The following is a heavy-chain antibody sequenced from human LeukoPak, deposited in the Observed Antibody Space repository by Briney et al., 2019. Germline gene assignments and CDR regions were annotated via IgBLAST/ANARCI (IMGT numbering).Heavy chain of an antibody. Sequence: GGSLRLSCAASGFTFSNYRMNWVRQAPGKGLEWVANIKQDGSEKYYVDSVKGRFTISRDNAKNSLYLQMNSLRAEDTAVYYCARAPGAIAAAYGMDVWGQGTTVTVSS. CDR1: GFTFSNYR. CDR3: ARAPGAIAAAYGMDV. CDR2: IKQDGSEK. J-gene: IGHJ6*02. V-gene: IGHV3-7*01. D-gene: IGHD6-13*01.